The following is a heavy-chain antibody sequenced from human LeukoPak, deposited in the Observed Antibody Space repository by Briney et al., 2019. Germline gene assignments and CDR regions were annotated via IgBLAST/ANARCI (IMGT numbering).Heavy chain of an antibody. CDR2: IHYSGST. J-gene: IGHJ4*02. V-gene: IGHV4-59*08. D-gene: IGHD6-19*01. CDR3: ARQLRGEAVAGHLQPFDY. Sequence: KPSETLSLTCTVSGGSISTYYWSWIRQPPGRGLEYIGFIHYSGSTNYNPSLKSRVTISVDTSKNQFSLKLSSVTAADTAVYFCARQLRGEAVAGHLQPFDYWGQGTLVTVSS. CDR1: GGSISTYY.